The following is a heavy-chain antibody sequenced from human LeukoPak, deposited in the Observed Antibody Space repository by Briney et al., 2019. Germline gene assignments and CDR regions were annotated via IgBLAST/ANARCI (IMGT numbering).Heavy chain of an antibody. D-gene: IGHD2-21*01. CDR1: GFTFSDYE. V-gene: IGHV3-23*01. J-gene: IGHJ4*02. CDR2: TSSSDAGT. CDR3: AKAPVTSCRGAYCYPFDS. Sequence: GGSLRLSCAASGFTFSDYEINWVRQAPGKGLEWEAATSSSDAGTYHADSVRGRFTISRDNSKNTLYLQMNSLRAEDAAVYFCAKAPVTSCRGAYCYPFDSWGQGTLVTVSS.